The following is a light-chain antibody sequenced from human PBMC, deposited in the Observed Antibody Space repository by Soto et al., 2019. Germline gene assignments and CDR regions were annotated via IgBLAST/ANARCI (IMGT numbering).Light chain of an antibody. V-gene: IGKV3D-15*01. CDR3: QQYNNWPIT. Sequence: EIVMTQSPSTLSVSPLERSTLSCRASQSVSSNLAWYQQKPGQAPRLLIYGASTRATGIPARFSGSGSGTEFTLTISSLLSEDFAVYYCQQYNNWPITFGQGTRLEIK. J-gene: IGKJ5*01. CDR2: GAS. CDR1: QSVSSN.